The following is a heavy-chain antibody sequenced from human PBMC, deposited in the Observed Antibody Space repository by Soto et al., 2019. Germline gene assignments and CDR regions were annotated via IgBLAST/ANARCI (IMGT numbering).Heavy chain of an antibody. CDR1: GYTFTSHY. CDR3: AYSNYVAEHGNYYYYYYMDV. Sequence: ASVKVSCKASGYTFTSHYMHWVRQAPGQGLEWMGIINPSGGSTSYAQKFQGRVTMARDTSTSTVYMELSSLRSEDTAVYYCAYSNYVAEHGNYYYYYYMDVWGKGTTVTVSS. V-gene: IGHV1-46*01. J-gene: IGHJ6*03. CDR2: INPSGGST. D-gene: IGHD4-4*01.